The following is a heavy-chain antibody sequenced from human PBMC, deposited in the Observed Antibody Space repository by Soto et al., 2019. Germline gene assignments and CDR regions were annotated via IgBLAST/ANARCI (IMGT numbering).Heavy chain of an antibody. D-gene: IGHD2-2*01. Sequence: PGGSLRLSCAASGFTVSSNYMSWVRQAPEKGLEWVSVIYSGGSTYYAYFVKGRFTISSHNSKNTLFFQMNSLRAVDTAVYYCAIGRCSSTSCYLGYYYYMDVWGKGTTVTVSS. J-gene: IGHJ6*03. CDR3: AIGRCSSTSCYLGYYYYMDV. V-gene: IGHV3-53*04. CDR1: GFTVSSNY. CDR2: IYSGGST.